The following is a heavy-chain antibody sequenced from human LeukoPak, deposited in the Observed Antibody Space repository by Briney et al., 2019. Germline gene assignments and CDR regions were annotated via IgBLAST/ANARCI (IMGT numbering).Heavy chain of an antibody. CDR2: IRYDGTYK. Sequence: GGSLRLSCAASGFTFSIYGMHWVRQAPGKGLEWVAFIRYDGTYKYYADSVKGRFTISRDNSKNTLYLQMNSLRAEDTAVYYCARTPGNGIHYFDCWGQGTLVTVSS. D-gene: IGHD2-8*01. V-gene: IGHV3-30*02. CDR3: ARTPGNGIHYFDC. J-gene: IGHJ4*02. CDR1: GFTFSIYG.